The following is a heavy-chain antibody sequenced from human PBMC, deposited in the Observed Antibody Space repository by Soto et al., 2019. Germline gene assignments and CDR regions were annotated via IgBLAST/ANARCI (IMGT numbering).Heavy chain of an antibody. V-gene: IGHV3-49*04. CDR3: TRDITISTTNPRP. Sequence: GSLRLSCTASGFTFGDYAMSWVRQAPGKGLEWVGFIRSKAYGGTTEYAASVKGRFTISRDDSKSIAYLQMNSLKTEDTAVYYCTRDITISTTNPRPWGQGTLVTVSS. CDR1: GFTFGDYA. J-gene: IGHJ5*02. CDR2: IRSKAYGGTT. D-gene: IGHD3-3*01.